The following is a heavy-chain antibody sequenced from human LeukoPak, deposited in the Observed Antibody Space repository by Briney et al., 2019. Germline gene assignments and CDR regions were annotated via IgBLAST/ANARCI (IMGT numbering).Heavy chain of an antibody. D-gene: IGHD5-18*01. J-gene: IGHJ4*02. Sequence: PSETLSLTCAVYGGSFSGYYWSWIRQPPGKGLEWIGEINHSGSTNYNPSLKSRVTISVDTSKNQFSLKLSSVTAADTAVYYCALLGRDSYGRPRFDYWGQETLVTVSS. CDR3: ALLGRDSYGRPRFDY. V-gene: IGHV4-34*01. CDR2: INHSGST. CDR1: GGSFSGYY.